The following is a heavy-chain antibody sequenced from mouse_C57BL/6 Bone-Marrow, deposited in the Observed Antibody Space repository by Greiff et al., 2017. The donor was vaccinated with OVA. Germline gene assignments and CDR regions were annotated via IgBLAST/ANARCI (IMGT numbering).Heavy chain of an antibody. CDR2: IHPNSGST. J-gene: IGHJ2*01. CDR1: GYTFTSYW. D-gene: IGHD1-1*01. CDR3: ERGGIYDDSSSFDD. V-gene: IGHV1-64*01. Sequence: QVQLQQPGAELVQPGASVKLSCKASGYTFTSYWMHWVKQRPGQGLAWIGMIHPNSGSTNYNEKFKSKATLTVDTSSSTAYMQLSRLTSENSAVYYCERGGIYDDSSSFDDWGKGTTLTVSS.